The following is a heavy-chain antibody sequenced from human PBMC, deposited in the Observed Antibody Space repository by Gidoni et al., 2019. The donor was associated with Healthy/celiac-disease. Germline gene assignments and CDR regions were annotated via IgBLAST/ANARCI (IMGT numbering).Heavy chain of an antibody. D-gene: IGHD3-10*01. J-gene: IGHJ4*02. CDR1: GFTFSSYS. Sequence: EVQLEESGGGLVKPGGSLRLSCAASGFTFSSYSMNWVRQAPGKGLEWVSSISSSSSYIYYADSVKGRFTISRDNAKNSLYLQMNSLRAEDTAVYYCARDRLLWFGSGGQGTLVTVSS. V-gene: IGHV3-21*01. CDR3: ARDRLLWFGS. CDR2: ISSSSSYI.